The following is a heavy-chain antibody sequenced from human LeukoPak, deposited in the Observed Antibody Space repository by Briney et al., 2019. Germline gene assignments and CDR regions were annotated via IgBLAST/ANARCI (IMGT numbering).Heavy chain of an antibody. V-gene: IGHV4-61*02. CDR1: GGSISSGSYY. Sequence: SETLSLTCTVSGGSISSGSYYWSWIRQPAGKGLEWIGRIYTSGSTNYNPSNNRRATISVDTSKNQFSLKLTSVTAADTAVYYCAREVQTMTVDDWGQGTLVTVSS. J-gene: IGHJ4*02. CDR2: IYTSGST. D-gene: IGHD3-22*01. CDR3: AREVQTMTVDD.